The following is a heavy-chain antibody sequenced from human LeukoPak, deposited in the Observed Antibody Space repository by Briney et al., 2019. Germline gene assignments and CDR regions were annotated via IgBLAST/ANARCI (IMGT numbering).Heavy chain of an antibody. J-gene: IGHJ4*02. Sequence: SETLSLTCTVSGYSISSGYYWGWIRQPPGKGLEWIGSIYHSGSTYYNPSLKSRVTISVDTSKKQFSLKLGSVTAADTAVYYCARVEQQLVPHWGQGTLVTVSS. V-gene: IGHV4-38-2*02. CDR3: ARVEQQLVPH. D-gene: IGHD6-13*01. CDR1: GYSISSGYY. CDR2: IYHSGST.